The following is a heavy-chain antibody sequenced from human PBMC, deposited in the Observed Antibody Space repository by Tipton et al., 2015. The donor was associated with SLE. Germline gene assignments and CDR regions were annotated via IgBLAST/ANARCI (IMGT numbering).Heavy chain of an antibody. CDR1: NGSISSSPYY. J-gene: IGHJ6*03. Sequence: TLSLTCTVSNGSISSSPYYWGWIRQSPGKGLEWVGSIYYSGSTYYNPSLKSRVTISVDTSRNQCSLNLTSVTAADTAVYYCARCPCDCVDVWGKRSMV. D-gene: IGHD2-21*02. CDR3: ARCPCDCVDV. CDR2: IYYSGST. V-gene: IGHV4-39*07.